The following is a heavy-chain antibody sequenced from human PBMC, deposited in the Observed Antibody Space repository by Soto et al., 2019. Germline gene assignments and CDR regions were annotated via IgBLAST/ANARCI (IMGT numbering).Heavy chain of an antibody. D-gene: IGHD6-13*01. CDR1: GFTFSDYY. Sequence: GGSLRLSCAASGFTFSDYYMSWIRQAPGKGLEWVSYISSSSSYTNYADSVKGRFTISRDNAKNSLYLQMNSLRAEDTAVYYCARAVAAGSFDYWGQGTLVTVSS. J-gene: IGHJ4*02. CDR3: ARAVAAGSFDY. CDR2: ISSSSSYT. V-gene: IGHV3-11*06.